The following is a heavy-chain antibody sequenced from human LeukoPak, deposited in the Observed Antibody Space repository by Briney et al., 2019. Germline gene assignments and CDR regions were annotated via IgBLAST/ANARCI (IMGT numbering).Heavy chain of an antibody. Sequence: GGSLRLSCAASGFTFSSYSMNWARQAPGKGLEWVSSISSSSSYIYYADSVKGRFTISRDNAKNSLYLQMNSLRAEDTAVYYCARDGEVVVAAVYYFDYWGQGTLVTVSS. CDR2: ISSSSSYI. CDR1: GFTFSSYS. CDR3: ARDGEVVVAAVYYFDY. J-gene: IGHJ4*02. D-gene: IGHD2-15*01. V-gene: IGHV3-21*01.